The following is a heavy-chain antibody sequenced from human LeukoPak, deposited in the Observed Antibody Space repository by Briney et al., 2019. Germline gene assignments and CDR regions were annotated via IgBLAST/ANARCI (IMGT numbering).Heavy chain of an antibody. CDR2: ISCSADST. D-gene: IGHD6-13*01. J-gene: IGHJ5*02. CDR3: AKGRRSSWSLNWFDP. V-gene: IGHV3-23*01. Sequence: GGSLRLSCAASGFTFSIYAMNWVRQAPGKGLEWVSSISCSADSTYYADSEKGRFTISRDNSKNTLYLQMNSLRAEDTAVYYCAKGRRSSWSLNWFDPWGQGTLVTVSS. CDR1: GFTFSIYA.